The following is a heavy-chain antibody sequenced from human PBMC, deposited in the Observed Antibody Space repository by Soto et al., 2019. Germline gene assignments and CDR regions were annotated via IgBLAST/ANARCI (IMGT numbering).Heavy chain of an antibody. CDR2: IFSDNER. D-gene: IGHD4-17*01. J-gene: IGHJ6*02. Sequence: QVTLKESGPALVKPTETLTLTCTVSGFSLTTGKMGVSWIRQPPGKALEWLAHIFSDNERSYSTSLQGRLTISKDTSGSQVVLSMTNVDPVDTATYYCARMNVDSYHFYYAMDVWGQGTTVTVPS. V-gene: IGHV2-26*01. CDR1: GFSLTTGKMG. CDR3: ARMNVDSYHFYYAMDV.